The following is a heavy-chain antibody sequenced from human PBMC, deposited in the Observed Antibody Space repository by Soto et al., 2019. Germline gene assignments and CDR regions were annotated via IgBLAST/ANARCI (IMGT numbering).Heavy chain of an antibody. D-gene: IGHD2-2*01. CDR3: AKPRYCSSTSCYALDY. Sequence: PGGSQRLSCAASGFNFSSYAMSWVRQAPGKGLEWVSTISGSGGSTYYADSVKGRFTISRDNSKNTLYLQMNSLRAEDTAVYYCAKPRYCSSTSCYALDYWGQGTLVTVSS. CDR2: ISGSGGST. CDR1: GFNFSSYA. V-gene: IGHV3-23*01. J-gene: IGHJ4*02.